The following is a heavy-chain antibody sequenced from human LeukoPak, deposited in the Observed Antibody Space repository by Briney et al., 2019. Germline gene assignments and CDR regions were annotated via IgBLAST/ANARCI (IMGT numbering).Heavy chain of an antibody. D-gene: IGHD3-16*02. J-gene: IGHJ4*02. CDR2: IYCSGST. Sequence: PSETLSLTCTVSGGSISSYYWSWIRQPPGKGLEWIGYIYCSGSTNYNPSLKSRVTISVDTSKNQFSLKLSSVTAADTAVYYCARAYYDYVWGSYRYIGYFDYWGQGTLVTVSS. V-gene: IGHV4-59*01. CDR3: ARAYYDYVWGSYRYIGYFDY. CDR1: GGSISSYY.